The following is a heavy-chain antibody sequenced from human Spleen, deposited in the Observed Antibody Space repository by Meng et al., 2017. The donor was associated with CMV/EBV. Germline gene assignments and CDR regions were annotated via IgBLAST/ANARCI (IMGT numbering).Heavy chain of an antibody. CDR1: GYTFTTYW. J-gene: IGHJ4*02. D-gene: IGHD2-15*01. Sequence: GESLKISCKGSGYTFTTYWIGWVRQMPGKGLEWVSAISGSGGDTYYADSVKGWFTISRDNFNTMLYLEMNSLRAEDTALFYCAKDPWWGGGGDFWGQGTLVTVSS. V-gene: IGHV3-23*01. CDR2: ISGSGGDT. CDR3: AKDPWWGGGGDF.